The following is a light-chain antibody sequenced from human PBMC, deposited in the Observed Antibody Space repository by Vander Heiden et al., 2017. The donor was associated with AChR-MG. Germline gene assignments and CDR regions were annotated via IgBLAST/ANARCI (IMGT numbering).Light chain of an antibody. CDR2: AAT. V-gene: IGKV1-27*01. J-gene: IGKJ1*01. Sequence: IQLTQSPPSLSAAIGDRVTITCRTSQGIRNNLAWYQQKPGQLPNLLIYAATTLQSGVPSRFSGSGSGTDFTLTISCLQPDDVATYYCQKYDSTWTFGQGTKV. CDR1: QGIRNN. CDR3: QKYDSTWT.